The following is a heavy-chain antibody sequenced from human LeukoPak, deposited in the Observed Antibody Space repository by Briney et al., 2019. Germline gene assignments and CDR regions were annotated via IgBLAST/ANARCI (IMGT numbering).Heavy chain of an antibody. Sequence: SETLSLTCTVSGGSISSGGYYWSWIRQHPGKGLEWIWYIYYSGSTYYNPSLKSRVTISVDTSKNQFSLKLSSVTAADTAVYYCARSSTTTHSSSWYFGFDYWGQGTLVTVSS. J-gene: IGHJ4*02. CDR3: ARSSTTTHSSSWYFGFDY. CDR1: GGSISSGGYY. CDR2: IYYSGST. V-gene: IGHV4-31*03. D-gene: IGHD6-13*01.